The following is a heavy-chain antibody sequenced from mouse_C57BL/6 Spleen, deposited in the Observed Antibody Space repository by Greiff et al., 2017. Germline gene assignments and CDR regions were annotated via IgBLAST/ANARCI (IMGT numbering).Heavy chain of an antibody. Sequence: EVQVVESGGGLVKPGGSLKLSCAASGFTFSSYAMSWVRQTPEKRLEWVATISDGGSYTYYPDNVKGRFTISRDNAKNNLYLQMSHLKSEDTAMFYCARDYSGSSPWYFDYWGQGTTLTVSS. D-gene: IGHD1-1*01. V-gene: IGHV5-4*01. CDR1: GFTFSSYA. CDR3: ARDYSGSSPWYFDY. J-gene: IGHJ2*01. CDR2: ISDGGSYT.